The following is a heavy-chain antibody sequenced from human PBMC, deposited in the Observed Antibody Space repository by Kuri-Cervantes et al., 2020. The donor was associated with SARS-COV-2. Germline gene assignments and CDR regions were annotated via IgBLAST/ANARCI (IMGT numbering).Heavy chain of an antibody. V-gene: IGHV3-33*08. J-gene: IGHJ6*02. CDR3: ARDNMVRGVQYYYYYGMDV. Sequence: GESLKISCAASGFTFSSYGMHWVRQAPGKGLEWVAVIWYDGSNKYYADSVKGRFTISRGNSKNTLYLQMNSLRAEDTAVYYCARDNMVRGVQYYYYYGMDVWGQGTTVTVSS. D-gene: IGHD3-10*01. CDR1: GFTFSSYG. CDR2: IWYDGSNK.